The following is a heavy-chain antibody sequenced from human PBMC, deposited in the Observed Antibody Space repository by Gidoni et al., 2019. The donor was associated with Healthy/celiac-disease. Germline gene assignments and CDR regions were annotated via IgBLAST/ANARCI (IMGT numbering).Heavy chain of an antibody. Sequence: QLQLQESGPGLVKPSETLSPTCTVTGGSISSRSYYWGWIRQPPGKGLEWIGSIYYSGSTYYNPSLKSRVTISVDTSKNQFSLKLSSVTAADTAVYYCARHKARDVAFDIWGQGTMVTVSS. V-gene: IGHV4-39*01. CDR3: ARHKARDVAFDI. J-gene: IGHJ3*02. CDR2: IYYSGST. D-gene: IGHD6-6*01. CDR1: GGSISSRSYY.